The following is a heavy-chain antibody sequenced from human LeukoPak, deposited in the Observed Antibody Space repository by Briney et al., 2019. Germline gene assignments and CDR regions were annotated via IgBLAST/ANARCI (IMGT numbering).Heavy chain of an antibody. J-gene: IGHJ4*02. CDR2: INPNSGGT. CDR1: GYTFTGYY. Sequence: ASVKVSCKASGYTFTGYYMHWLRQAPGQGLEWMGWINPNSGGTNYAQKFQGRVTMTRDTSISTAYMELSRLRSDDTGVYYCAREMATNPGDYWGQGTLVTVSS. D-gene: IGHD5-24*01. V-gene: IGHV1-2*02. CDR3: AREMATNPGDY.